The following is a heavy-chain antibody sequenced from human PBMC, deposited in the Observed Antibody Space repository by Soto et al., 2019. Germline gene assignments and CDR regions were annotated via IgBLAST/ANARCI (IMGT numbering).Heavy chain of an antibody. Sequence: QVQLVQSGAEVKKPGSSVKVSCKASGGTFSSYTISWVRQAPGQGLEWMGRIIPILGIANYAQKFQGRVTINADKSTSTAYMELSSLRSEDTAVYYCASSFLGDYYYYYYMDVWGKGTTVTVSS. CDR1: GGTFSSYT. CDR3: ASSFLGDYYYYYYMDV. CDR2: IIPILGIA. V-gene: IGHV1-69*02. J-gene: IGHJ6*03. D-gene: IGHD3-16*01.